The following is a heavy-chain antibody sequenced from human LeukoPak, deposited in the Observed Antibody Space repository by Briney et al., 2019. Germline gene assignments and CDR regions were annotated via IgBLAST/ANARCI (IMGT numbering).Heavy chain of an antibody. D-gene: IGHD5-18*01. Sequence: PGGSLRLSCAASGFTFSDYYMSWIRQAPGKGLEWVSSISSSSSYIYYADSVKGRFTISRDNAKNSLYLQMNSLRAEDTAVYYCARDKGYPNPASAFDIWGQGTMVTVSS. V-gene: IGHV3-11*06. J-gene: IGHJ3*02. CDR2: ISSSSSYI. CDR1: GFTFSDYY. CDR3: ARDKGYPNPASAFDI.